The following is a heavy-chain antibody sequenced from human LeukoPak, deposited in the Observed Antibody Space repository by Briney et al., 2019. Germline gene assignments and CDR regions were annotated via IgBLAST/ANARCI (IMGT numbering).Heavy chain of an antibody. CDR2: INHSGST. V-gene: IGHV4-34*01. D-gene: IGHD5-18*01. J-gene: IGHJ5*02. Sequence: SETLSLTYAVYGGSFSGYYWSWIRQPPGKGLEWIGEINHSGSTNYNPSLKSRVTISVDTSKNQFSLKLSSVTAADTAVHYCARGGRYSYGYVWFDPWGQGTLVTVSS. CDR1: GGSFSGYY. CDR3: ARGGRYSYGYVWFDP.